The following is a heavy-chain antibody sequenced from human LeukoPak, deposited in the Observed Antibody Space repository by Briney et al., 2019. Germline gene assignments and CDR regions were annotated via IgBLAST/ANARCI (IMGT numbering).Heavy chain of an antibody. V-gene: IGHV3-21*01. Sequence: PGGSLRLSCAASGFTFSSYSMNWVRQAPGKGLEWVSSISSSTYIYHADSVKGRFTISRDNAKNSLYLQMNSLRAEDTAVYYCAREGKYYYDSSGYYYGDAFDIWGQGTTVTVSS. J-gene: IGHJ3*02. CDR2: ISSSTYI. D-gene: IGHD3-22*01. CDR3: AREGKYYYDSSGYYYGDAFDI. CDR1: GFTFSSYS.